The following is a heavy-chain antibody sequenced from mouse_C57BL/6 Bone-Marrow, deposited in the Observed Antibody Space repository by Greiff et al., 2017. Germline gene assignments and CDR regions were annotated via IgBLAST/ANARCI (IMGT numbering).Heavy chain of an antibody. J-gene: IGHJ1*03. CDR1: GFTFSDYG. CDR3: AGLGYWYFDV. CDR2: ISSGSSTI. Sequence: EVQLVESGGGLVKPGGSLKLSCAASGFTFSDYGMHWVRQAPEKGLEWVAYISSGSSTIYYADTVKGRFTISRDNAKNTLFLQMTSLRSEDTAMYYCAGLGYWYFDVWGTGTTVTVSS. V-gene: IGHV5-17*01.